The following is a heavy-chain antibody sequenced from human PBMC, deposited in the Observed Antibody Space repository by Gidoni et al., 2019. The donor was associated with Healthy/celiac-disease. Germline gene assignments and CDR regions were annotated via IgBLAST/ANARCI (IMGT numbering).Heavy chain of an antibody. CDR2: INHSGST. CDR1: GGSFSGYY. Sequence: QVQLQQWGAGLLKPSETLSLTCAVYGGSFSGYYWSWIRQPPGKGLEWIGEINHSGSTNYNPSLKSRVTISVDTSKNQFSLKLSSVTAADTAVYYCARPGPQKSGRDYYDSSGYYDYWGQGTLVTVSS. J-gene: IGHJ4*02. V-gene: IGHV4-34*01. CDR3: ARPGPQKSGRDYYDSSGYYDY. D-gene: IGHD3-22*01.